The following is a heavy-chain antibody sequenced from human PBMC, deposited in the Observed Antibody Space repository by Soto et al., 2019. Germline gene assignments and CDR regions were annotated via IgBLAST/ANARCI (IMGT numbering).Heavy chain of an antibody. CDR2: INHSGST. CDR1: GGSFSGYY. V-gene: IGHV4-34*01. CDR3: ARRPSYYYYGMDV. Sequence: QVQLQQWGAGLLKPSETLSLTCAVYGGSFSGYYWSWIRQPPGKGLEWIGEINHSGSTNYNPSLKSRFTISVDTSKNQFSLKLSSVTAADTAVYYCARRPSYYYYGMDVWGQGTTVTVSS. J-gene: IGHJ6*02.